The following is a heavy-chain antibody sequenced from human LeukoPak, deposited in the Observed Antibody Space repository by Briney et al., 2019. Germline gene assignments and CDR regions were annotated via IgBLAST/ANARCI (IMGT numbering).Heavy chain of an antibody. CDR2: IYYSGST. CDR3: ARGGYSYADP. CDR1: GGSISSGDYY. J-gene: IGHJ5*02. Sequence: PSETLSLTCTVSGGSISSGDYYRRCTRQPPGKGLEWIVYIYYSGSTYYTPYLKSRVTISVDQSKNQFSLKLSSVTAADTAVYYCARGGYSYADPWGQGTLVTVSS. V-gene: IGHV4-30-4*01. D-gene: IGHD5-18*01.